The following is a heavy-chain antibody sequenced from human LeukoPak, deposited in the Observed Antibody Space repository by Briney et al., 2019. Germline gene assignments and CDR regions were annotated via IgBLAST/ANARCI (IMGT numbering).Heavy chain of an antibody. CDR1: GGTFSSYA. J-gene: IGHJ6*02. V-gene: IGHV1-69*04. CDR3: ARSGSRVSYYYSGIDV. D-gene: IGHD1-26*01. CDR2: IIPILGIA. Sequence: GASVNVSCKSSGGTFSSYAISWVRQAPGQGLEWMGRIIPILGIANYAQKFQGRVTITADKSTSTAYMELSRLRSEDTAVYYCARSGSRVSYYYSGIDVWGQGTTVTVSS.